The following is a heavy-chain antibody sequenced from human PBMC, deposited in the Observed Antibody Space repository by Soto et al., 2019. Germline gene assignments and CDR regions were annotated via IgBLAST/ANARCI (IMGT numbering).Heavy chain of an antibody. CDR1: GFSFSSYA. D-gene: IGHD6-19*01. CDR2: ISHDGINK. V-gene: IGHV3-30-3*01. J-gene: IGHJ5*02. Sequence: QVRLVESGGGVVQPGRSLRLSCTASGFSFSSYAMYWVRQPPGKGLEWVAVISHDGINKHYADSVKGRVTVSRDNSNHSLDLQLNSLRGWDTGMYYCAIDMYSSGDFVKWFEPWGQGTLVTVSS. CDR3: AIDMYSSGDFVKWFEP.